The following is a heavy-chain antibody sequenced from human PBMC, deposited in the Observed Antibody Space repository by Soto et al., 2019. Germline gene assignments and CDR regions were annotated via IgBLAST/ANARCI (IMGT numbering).Heavy chain of an antibody. CDR3: ARATGVDYYYGMDV. J-gene: IGHJ6*02. CDR2: ISYDGSNK. CDR1: GFTFSSYA. V-gene: IGHV3-30-3*01. Sequence: QVQLVESGGGVVQPGRSLRLSCAASGFTFSSYAMHWVRQAPGKGLEWVAAISYDGSNKYYADSVKGRFTISRDNSKNTLYLQMNSLSAEDTAVYYCARATGVDYYYGMDVWGQGTTVTVSS. D-gene: IGHD2-21*01.